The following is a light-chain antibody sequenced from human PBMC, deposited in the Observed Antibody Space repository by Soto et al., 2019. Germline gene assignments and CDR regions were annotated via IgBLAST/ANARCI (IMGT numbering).Light chain of an antibody. CDR2: DAS. V-gene: IGKV3-11*01. CDR3: QQRSNWPES. Sequence: EIVLTQSPATLSLSPGERATLSCRASQSVRGYLAWYQQKPGQAPRLLMYDASNRASGIPARFSGSGSGTDYTLTISSLEPEDFAIDYGQQRSNWPESFGQGTKVDIK. J-gene: IGKJ1*01. CDR1: QSVRGY.